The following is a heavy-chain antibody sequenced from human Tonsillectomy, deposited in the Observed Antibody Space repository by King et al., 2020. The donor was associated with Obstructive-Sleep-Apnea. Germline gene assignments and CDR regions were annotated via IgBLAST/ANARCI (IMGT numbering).Heavy chain of an antibody. J-gene: IGHJ6*02. D-gene: IGHD6-13*01. Sequence: LQLQESGPGLVKPSETLSLTCTVSGGSISSYYWSWIRQPPGKGLEWIGYIYYSGSTNYNPSLKSRVTISVDTSKNQFSLKLSPVTAADTAVYYCARGLYSSSWYYYYGMDVWGQGTTVTVSS. CDR3: ARGLYSSSWYYYYGMDV. V-gene: IGHV4-59*01. CDR1: GGSISSYY. CDR2: IYYSGST.